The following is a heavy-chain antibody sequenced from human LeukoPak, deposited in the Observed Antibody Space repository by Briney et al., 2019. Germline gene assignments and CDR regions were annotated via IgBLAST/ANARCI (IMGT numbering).Heavy chain of an antibody. CDR1: EFTFSSYD. Sequence: GGSLRLSCAASEFTFSSYDMHWVRQATGKGLEWVSAIGTAGDTYYPGSVKGRFTISRENAKNSLYLQMNSLRAGDTAVYYCAKDKNSYGLNYWGQGTLVTVSS. V-gene: IGHV3-13*01. J-gene: IGHJ4*02. D-gene: IGHD5-18*01. CDR2: IGTAGDT. CDR3: AKDKNSYGLNY.